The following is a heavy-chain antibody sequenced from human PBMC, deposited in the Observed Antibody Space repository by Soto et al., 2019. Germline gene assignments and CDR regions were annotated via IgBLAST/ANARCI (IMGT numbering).Heavy chain of an antibody. CDR1: GYTFTSYG. V-gene: IGHV1-18*01. CDR3: SRLESLEDV. D-gene: IGHD1-1*01. Sequence: QVQLVQSGAEVKKPGASVKVSCKASGYTFTSYGISWVRQAPGQGLEWMGWISAYNGNTNYAQKLQGRVTMPTDTSTSTAYMELRSLTSDHTALYYCSRLESLEDVWGQGTTVTVSS. CDR2: ISAYNGNT. J-gene: IGHJ6*02.